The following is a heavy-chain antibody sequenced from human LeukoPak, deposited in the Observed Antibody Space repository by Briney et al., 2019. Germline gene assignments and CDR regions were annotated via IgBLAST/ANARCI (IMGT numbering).Heavy chain of an antibody. Sequence: PGGSLRLSCAASGFTFSNAWMSWFRQAPGKGLEWVGRIKSKTDGGTTDYAAPVKGRFTISRDDSKNTLYLQMNSLKTEDTAVYYCTTDYYYDSSGYPFDYWGQGTLVTVSS. J-gene: IGHJ4*02. CDR1: GFTFSNAW. CDR2: IKSKTDGGTT. D-gene: IGHD3-22*01. V-gene: IGHV3-15*01. CDR3: TTDYYYDSSGYPFDY.